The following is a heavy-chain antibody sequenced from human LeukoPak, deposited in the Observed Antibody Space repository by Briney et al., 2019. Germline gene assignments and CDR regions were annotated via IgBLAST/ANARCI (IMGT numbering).Heavy chain of an antibody. CDR2: ISGSGGST. D-gene: IGHD5-18*01. J-gene: IGHJ4*02. V-gene: IGHV3-23*01. Sequence: GGSLRLSCAASRFTFSSYAMSWVRQASGKGLEWVSAISGSGGSTYYADSVKGRFTISRDNSKNTLYLQMNSLRAEDTAVYYCAKDGRRGFSFGPAAYWGQGTLVTVSS. CDR1: RFTFSSYA. CDR3: AKDGRRGFSFGPAAY.